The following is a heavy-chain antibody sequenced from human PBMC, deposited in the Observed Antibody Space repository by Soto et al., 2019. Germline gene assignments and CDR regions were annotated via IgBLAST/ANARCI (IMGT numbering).Heavy chain of an antibody. CDR3: AKPGDIYEFWSGYYRTANYIDF. CDR1: DYIFSNYH. D-gene: IGHD3-3*01. J-gene: IGHJ4*02. Sequence: QLQLVQSGAEEKRPGDSVKVSCKASDYIFSNYHINWVRQAPGQGPEWMGSISGNNGNTQYAQMFQGRVTMTTEKSTNTVYMELRSLGSDDTAVYYCAKPGDIYEFWSGYYRTANYIDFWGQGSLVTVSS. CDR2: ISGNNGNT. V-gene: IGHV1-18*01.